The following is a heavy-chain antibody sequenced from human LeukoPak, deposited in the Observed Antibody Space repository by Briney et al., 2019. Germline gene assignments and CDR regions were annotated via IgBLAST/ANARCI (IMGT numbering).Heavy chain of an antibody. CDR3: AREFSSGPSNWFDP. D-gene: IGHD6-25*01. J-gene: IGHJ5*02. CDR2: IYYSGST. Sequence: AVPLTLTCTLSVRLNCIYHWRCIPQPPGKARVGIRYIYYSGSTNYNPSLKSRVTISVDTSKNQFSLKLSSVTAADTAVYYCAREFSSGPSNWFDPWGQGTLVTVSS. V-gene: IGHV4-59*01. CDR1: VRLNCIYH.